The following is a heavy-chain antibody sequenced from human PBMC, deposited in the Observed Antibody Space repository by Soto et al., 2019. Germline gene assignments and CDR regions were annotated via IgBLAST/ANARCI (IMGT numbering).Heavy chain of an antibody. J-gene: IGHJ4*02. D-gene: IGHD3-22*01. CDR1: GGTFSRYA. V-gene: IGHV1-69*13. CDR3: ARDGTLYDSSGYYYLY. CDR2: IIPLFGKA. Sequence: SVKVSCKASGGTFSRYAISWLRQAPGQGLEWMGGIIPLFGKANYAQKFQGRVTITADESTSTAYMELSSLRSEDTAVYYCARDGTLYDSSGYYYLYWGQGTLVTVSS.